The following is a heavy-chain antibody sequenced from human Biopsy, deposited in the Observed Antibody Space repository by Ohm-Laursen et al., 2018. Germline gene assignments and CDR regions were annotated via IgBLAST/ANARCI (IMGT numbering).Heavy chain of an antibody. D-gene: IGHD3-3*01. CDR3: AADADGYYTEFDY. J-gene: IGHJ4*02. Sequence: SVKVSCKPSGGPSSNYAFSWVRQAPGQGLEWVGRIVPVLGHLNYAQRFQGRVSITADKSTSYVFMELSRLTSGDTAVYYCAADADGYYTEFDYWGPGTLVTVSS. CDR1: GGPSSNYA. V-gene: IGHV1-69*04. CDR2: IVPVLGHL.